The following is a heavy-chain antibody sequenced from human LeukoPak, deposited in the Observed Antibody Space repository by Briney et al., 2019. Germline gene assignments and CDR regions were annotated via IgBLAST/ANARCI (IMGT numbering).Heavy chain of an antibody. CDR3: ARHFTSGASSWNDY. D-gene: IGHD6-13*01. Sequence: GESLRISCKGFGYSFANYWITWVRQMPGKGLEWMGRIDPRDSYSNYSPSFQGHVTISVDKSISTAYLQWSSLKASDTAMYYCARHFTSGASSWNDYWGQGTLVTVSS. CDR1: GYSFANYW. CDR2: IDPRDSYS. J-gene: IGHJ4*02. V-gene: IGHV5-10-1*01.